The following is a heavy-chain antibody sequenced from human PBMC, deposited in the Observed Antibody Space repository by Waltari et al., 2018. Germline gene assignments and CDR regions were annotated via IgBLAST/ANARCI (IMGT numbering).Heavy chain of an antibody. D-gene: IGHD6-6*01. CDR2: INHSGST. CDR3: ARGVAALRYSSSSHKQGWFDP. J-gene: IGHJ5*02. CDR1: GGSFSGYY. Sequence: QVQLQQWGAGLLKPSETLSLTCAVYGGSFSGYYWSWIRQPPGKGLEWIGEINHSGSTNYNPALKSRVTISGDTSKNQFSLKLSSVTAADTAVYYCARGVAALRYSSSSHKQGWFDPWGQGTLVTVSS. V-gene: IGHV4-34*01.